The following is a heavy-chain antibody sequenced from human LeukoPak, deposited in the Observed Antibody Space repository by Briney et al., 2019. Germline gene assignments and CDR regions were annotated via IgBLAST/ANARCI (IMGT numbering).Heavy chain of an antibody. CDR1: GFTFSDYW. Sequence: GGSLRLSCAASGFTFSDYWMHWVRQAPGKGLVWVSRINSDGSSTNYADSVKGRFTISRGNAKNTLYLQMNSLRAEDTALYYCASGYLDYGGNSHWGQGTLVTVSS. CDR3: ASGYLDYGGNSH. V-gene: IGHV3-74*01. J-gene: IGHJ4*02. D-gene: IGHD4-23*01. CDR2: INSDGSST.